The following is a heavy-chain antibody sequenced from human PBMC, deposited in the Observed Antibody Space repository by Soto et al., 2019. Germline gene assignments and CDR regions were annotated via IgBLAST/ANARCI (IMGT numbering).Heavy chain of an antibody. J-gene: IGHJ5*02. CDR1: GYTFTNYA. CDR2: INAGNGNT. V-gene: IGHV1-3*01. Sequence: ASVKVACKASGYTFTNYAMHWVRQAPGQRLEWMGWINAGNGNTKYSQKLQGRVTITRDTSTSTAYMELRSLRSDDTAVYYCARAKCLAAAGARNWFDPWGQGTLVTVSS. CDR3: ARAKCLAAAGARNWFDP. D-gene: IGHD6-13*01.